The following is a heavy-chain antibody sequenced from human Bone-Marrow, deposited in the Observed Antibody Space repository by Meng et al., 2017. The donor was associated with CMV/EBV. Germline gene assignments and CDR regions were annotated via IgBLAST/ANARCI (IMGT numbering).Heavy chain of an antibody. J-gene: IGHJ4*02. Sequence: SVKVSCKASGGTFSSYAISWVRQAPGQGLEWMGGIIPIFGTANYAQKFQGRVTITTDESTSTAYMELSSLRSEDTAVYYCARHYCSSTTCYGYFDDWGQGTLVTVSS. CDR3: ARHYCSSTTCYGYFDD. V-gene: IGHV1-69*05. D-gene: IGHD2-2*01. CDR1: GGTFSSYA. CDR2: IIPIFGTA.